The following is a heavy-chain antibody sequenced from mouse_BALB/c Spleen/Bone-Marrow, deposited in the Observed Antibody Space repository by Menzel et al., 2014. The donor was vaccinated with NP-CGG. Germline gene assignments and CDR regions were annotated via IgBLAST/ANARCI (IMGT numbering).Heavy chain of an antibody. CDR2: FHPYNDDT. J-gene: IGHJ3*01. V-gene: IGHV1-47*01. CDR1: GYTFTTYP. Sequence: QVQLQQSGAELVKPGASVKMSCKAFGYTFTTYPIEWMKQNHGKSLEWIGNFHPYNDDTNYNEKFRGKAKLTVERSSGTVYLELRRLTSEDPAVYYLARGGGFAYWGQGTLVTVSA. CDR3: ARGGGFAY.